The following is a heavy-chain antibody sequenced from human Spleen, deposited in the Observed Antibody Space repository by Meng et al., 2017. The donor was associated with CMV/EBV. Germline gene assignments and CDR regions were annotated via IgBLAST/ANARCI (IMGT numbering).Heavy chain of an antibody. Sequence: GESLKISCAASGFTFSSYSMNWVRQAPGKGLEWVSSISSSSSYIYYADSVKGRFTISRDNAKNSLYLQMNSLRAEDTAVNYCAPIGGHEYRPFDYWGQGTLVTVSS. V-gene: IGHV3-21*01. J-gene: IGHJ4*02. D-gene: IGHD2/OR15-2a*01. CDR2: ISSSSSYI. CDR1: GFTFSSYS. CDR3: APIGGHEYRPFDY.